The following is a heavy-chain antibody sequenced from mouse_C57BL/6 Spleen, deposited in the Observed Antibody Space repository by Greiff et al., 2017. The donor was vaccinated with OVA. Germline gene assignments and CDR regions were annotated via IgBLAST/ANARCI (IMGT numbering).Heavy chain of an antibody. CDR3: AAAGDYDGAMDY. CDR2: IHPNSGST. CDR1: GYTFTSYW. J-gene: IGHJ4*01. Sequence: VQLQQPGAELVKPGASVKLSCKASGYTFTSYWMHWVKQRPGQGLEWIGMIHPNSGSTNYNEKFKSKATLTVDKSSSTAYMQLSSLTSEDSAVYYCAAAGDYDGAMDYWGQGTSVTVSS. V-gene: IGHV1-64*01. D-gene: IGHD2-4*01.